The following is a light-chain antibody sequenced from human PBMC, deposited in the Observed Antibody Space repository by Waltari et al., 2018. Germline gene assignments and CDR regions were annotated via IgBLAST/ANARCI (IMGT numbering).Light chain of an antibody. CDR2: GAS. Sequence: EIVMTQSPAPLSVSPGERATLSCRASQSVSSSLAWYQQKAGQAPRLLLYGASTRATGISARFSGSGYGTEFTLTISSLQAEDLAVYYCQQYYTTPCTFGQGTRLEIK. CDR3: QQYYTTPCT. V-gene: IGKV3-15*01. J-gene: IGKJ2*02. CDR1: QSVSSS.